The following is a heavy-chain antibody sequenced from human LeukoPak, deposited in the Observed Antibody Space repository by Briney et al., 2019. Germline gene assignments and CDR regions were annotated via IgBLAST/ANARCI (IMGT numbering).Heavy chain of an antibody. D-gene: IGHD3-22*01. CDR1: GFTFSDYY. Sequence: TGGSLRLSCAASGFTFSDYYMSWIRQAPGKGLEWVSYISSRGRTIYYADSVKGRFTISRDNAKNSLYLQMNSLRAEDTAVYYCAREKPNYYDSSGYYPLGYWGQGTLVTVSS. V-gene: IGHV3-11*01. J-gene: IGHJ4*02. CDR3: AREKPNYYDSSGYYPLGY. CDR2: ISSRGRTI.